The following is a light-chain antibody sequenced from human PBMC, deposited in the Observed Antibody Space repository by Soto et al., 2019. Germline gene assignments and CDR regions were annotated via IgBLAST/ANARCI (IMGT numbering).Light chain of an antibody. CDR1: QSVTSN. Sequence: PGERVTLSCRASQSVTSNSLIWYQHEPGQAPRLLISGASTRATGIPARFSGSGSGTDFTLTISSLEPEDFAVYYCQQRSNWPNTFGQGTRLEIK. J-gene: IGKJ5*01. CDR3: QQRSNWPNT. CDR2: GAS. V-gene: IGKV3-11*01.